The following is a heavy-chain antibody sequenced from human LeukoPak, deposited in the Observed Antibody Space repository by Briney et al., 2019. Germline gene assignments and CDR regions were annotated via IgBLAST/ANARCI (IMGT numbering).Heavy chain of an antibody. Sequence: ASVKVSCKASGYTFTSYYMHWVRQAPGQGLEWMGIINPSGGSTSYAQKFQGRVTMTRDTSTSTVYMELSSLRSEDTAVYYCARGSGILTGYSSPDAFDIWGQGTMVTVSS. D-gene: IGHD3-9*01. V-gene: IGHV1-46*01. CDR1: GYTFTSYY. J-gene: IGHJ3*02. CDR2: INPSGGST. CDR3: ARGSGILTGYSSPDAFDI.